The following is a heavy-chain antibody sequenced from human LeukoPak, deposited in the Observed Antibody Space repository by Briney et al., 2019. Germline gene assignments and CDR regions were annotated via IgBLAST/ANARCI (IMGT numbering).Heavy chain of an antibody. CDR1: GGSISTSNYY. V-gene: IGHV4-39*07. J-gene: IGHJ6*03. CDR2: IFYSGST. Sequence: SETLSLTCTVSGGSISTSNYYWGWIRQPPGKGLEWTGNIFYSGSTYYGPSLKSRVTVSVDRSKSQFSLRVTSVSAADTAVYYCARGLDRGNYYYMDVWGKGTTVIVSS. D-gene: IGHD3/OR15-3a*01. CDR3: ARGLDRGNYYYMDV.